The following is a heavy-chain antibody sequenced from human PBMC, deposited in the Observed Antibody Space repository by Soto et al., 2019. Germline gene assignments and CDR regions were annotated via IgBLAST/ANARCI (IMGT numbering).Heavy chain of an antibody. CDR3: ARGHGYSSAWHRSYYGMDV. D-gene: IGHD6-19*01. Sequence: AASVKVSCKASRYTFTGYYMHWVRQAPAQGLEWMGWINPNSGGTNYAQKFQGWVTMTRDTSISTAYMELSRLRSDDTAVYYCARGHGYSSAWHRSYYGMDVWGQGTTVTVSS. J-gene: IGHJ6*02. V-gene: IGHV1-2*04. CDR1: RYTFTGYY. CDR2: INPNSGGT.